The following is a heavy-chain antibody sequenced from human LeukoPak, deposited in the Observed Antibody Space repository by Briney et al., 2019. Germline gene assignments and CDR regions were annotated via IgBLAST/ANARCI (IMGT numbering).Heavy chain of an antibody. J-gene: IGHJ5*02. D-gene: IGHD6-13*01. CDR3: VKKGYSWSPRFDP. V-gene: IGHV3/OR16-9*01. CDR2: ISGNSGDI. CDR1: GFTFSDYY. Sequence: GSLRLSCTVSGFTFSDYYMTWVRQAPGKGPEWLSYISGNSGDINYLDSVRGRFTISRDNAKNSLYLQMNSLRAEDTATYYCVKKGYSWSPRFDPWGQGTLVTVSS.